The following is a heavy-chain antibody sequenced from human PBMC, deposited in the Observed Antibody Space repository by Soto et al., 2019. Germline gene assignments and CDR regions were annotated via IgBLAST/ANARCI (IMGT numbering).Heavy chain of an antibody. CDR3: ARAWSWNWFDP. Sequence: SETLSLTCGVSGGSISSGGYSWSWIRQPPGKGLEWIGYIYHSGSTYYNPSLKSRATISVDRSKNQFSLKLSSVTAADTAVYYCARAWSWNWFDPWGQGTLVTVSS. V-gene: IGHV4-30-2*01. CDR1: GGSISSGGYS. J-gene: IGHJ5*02. CDR2: IYHSGST. D-gene: IGHD1-26*01.